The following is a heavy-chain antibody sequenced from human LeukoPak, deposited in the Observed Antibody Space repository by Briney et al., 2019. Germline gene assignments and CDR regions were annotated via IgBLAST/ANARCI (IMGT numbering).Heavy chain of an antibody. J-gene: IGHJ4*02. D-gene: IGHD2-2*01. CDR2: ISYDGSDK. CDR3: AKLGYCSSTSCYATSPYYFDY. Sequence: PGGSLRLSCAASGLTFSTYGMHWVRQAPGKGLEWVAAISYDGSDKYYADFVKGRFTISRDNSKNTLYLQMNSLRAEDTAVYYCAKLGYCSSTSCYATSPYYFDYWGQGTLVTVSS. V-gene: IGHV3-30*18. CDR1: GLTFSTYG.